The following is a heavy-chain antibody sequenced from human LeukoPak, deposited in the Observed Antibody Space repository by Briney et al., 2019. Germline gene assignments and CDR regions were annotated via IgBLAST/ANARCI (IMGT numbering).Heavy chain of an antibody. CDR2: IYHSGST. CDR3: ARDLDTAMSLFDY. V-gene: IGHV4-38-2*02. J-gene: IGHJ4*02. Sequence: SETLSLTCTVSGYSISSGYYWGWIRQPPGKGLEWIGSIYHSGSTYYNPSLKSRVTISVDTSKNQFSLKLSSVTAADTAVYYCARDLDTAMSLFDYWGQGTLVTVSS. D-gene: IGHD5-18*01. CDR1: GYSISSGYY.